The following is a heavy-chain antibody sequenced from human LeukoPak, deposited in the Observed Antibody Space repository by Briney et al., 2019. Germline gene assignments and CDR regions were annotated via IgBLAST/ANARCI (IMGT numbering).Heavy chain of an antibody. CDR1: VGTFSSYT. J-gene: IGHJ1*01. CDR3: ARGLEQQLPREYFQH. CDR2: IIPILGIA. D-gene: IGHD6-13*01. Sequence: ASVKVSCKASVGTFSSYTISWVRQAPAQGLEWMGRIIPILGIANYAQKFQGRVTITADKSTRTAYMELSSLRSEDTAVYYCARGLEQQLPREYFQHWGQGTLVTVSS. V-gene: IGHV1-69*02.